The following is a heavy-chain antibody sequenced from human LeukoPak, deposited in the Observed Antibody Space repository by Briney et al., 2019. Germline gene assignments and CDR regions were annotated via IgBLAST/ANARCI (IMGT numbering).Heavy chain of an antibody. CDR2: VSGSGGTT. V-gene: IGHV3-23*01. CDR3: ANRGNTVTTIDY. Sequence: PGGSLRLSCAASGFTFNSYAMSWVRQAPGKGLEWVSGVSGSGGTTEYADSVKGRFTISRDNSKNTLYLQMDSLRAEDTAIYYCANRGNTVTTIDYWGQGTLVTVSS. CDR1: GFTFNSYA. D-gene: IGHD4-11*01. J-gene: IGHJ4*02.